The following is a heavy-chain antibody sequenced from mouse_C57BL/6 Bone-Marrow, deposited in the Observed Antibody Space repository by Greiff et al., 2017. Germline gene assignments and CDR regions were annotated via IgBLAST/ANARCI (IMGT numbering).Heavy chain of an antibody. V-gene: IGHV1-50*01. CDR3: ARDYYSNYDAMDY. D-gene: IGHD2-5*01. J-gene: IGHJ4*01. CDR1: GYTFTSYW. Sequence: QVHVKQPGAELVKPGASVKLSCKASGYTFTSYWMQWVKQRPGQGLEWIGEIDPSDSYTNYNQKFKGKATLTVDTSSSTAYMQLSSLTSEDSAVYYCARDYYSNYDAMDYWGQGTSVTVSS. CDR2: IDPSDSYT.